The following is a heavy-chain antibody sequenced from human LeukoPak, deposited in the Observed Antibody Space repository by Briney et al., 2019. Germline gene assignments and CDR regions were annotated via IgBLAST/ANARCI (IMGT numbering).Heavy chain of an antibody. Sequence: SETLSLTCAVYGGSFSGYYWSWIRQPPGKGLELIGFFYYSGSTNYNPSLKSRVTISLDTSKNQFSLKLTSVTAADTAVYYCARARYGSTSCPYYFDYWGQGTLVTVSS. V-gene: IGHV4-59*01. CDR2: FYYSGST. CDR3: ARARYGSTSCPYYFDY. CDR1: GGSFSGYY. D-gene: IGHD2-2*01. J-gene: IGHJ4*02.